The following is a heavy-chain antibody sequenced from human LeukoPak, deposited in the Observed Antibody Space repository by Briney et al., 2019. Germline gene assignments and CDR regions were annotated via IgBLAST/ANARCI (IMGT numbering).Heavy chain of an antibody. CDR3: ARTFFPNDAVDI. Sequence: ASVNVSCKASGCTYTNYVISWVRQAAGQELEGMGWINPNSGGTNYAQKFEGRVTMTSDTYISTAYMEQSRLRSDDTAVYYCARTFFPNDAVDIWGQGTMVTVSS. J-gene: IGHJ3*02. V-gene: IGHV1-2*02. CDR1: GCTYTNYV. CDR2: INPNSGGT.